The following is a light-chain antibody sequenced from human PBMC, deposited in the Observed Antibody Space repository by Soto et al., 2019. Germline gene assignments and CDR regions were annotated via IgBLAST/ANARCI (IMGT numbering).Light chain of an antibody. CDR2: EVS. Sequence: QSVLTQPPSASGSPGQSVSISCTGTSSDVGGYNYVSWYQQHPGKAPQLMIYEVSKRPSGVPDRFSGSKSGNTASLTVSGLQAEDEADYYCSAFAGSNNPSVFGTGTKLTVL. J-gene: IGLJ1*01. CDR1: SSDVGGYNY. V-gene: IGLV2-8*01. CDR3: SAFAGSNNPSV.